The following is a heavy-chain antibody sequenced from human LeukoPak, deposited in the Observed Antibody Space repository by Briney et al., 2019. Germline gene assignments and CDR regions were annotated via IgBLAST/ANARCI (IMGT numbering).Heavy chain of an antibody. V-gene: IGHV1-46*01. J-gene: IGHJ4*02. Sequence: ASVKVSCKASGYTFSTYYLHWVRQAPGQGLEWMGIINPSSRSTTYAQTFEGRVTMTSDTSTSTVYMELSRLRSDDTAVYYCARDLGVVVPAAMVYWGQGTLVTVSS. CDR1: GYTFSTYY. CDR3: ARDLGVVVPAAMVY. CDR2: INPSSRST. D-gene: IGHD2-2*01.